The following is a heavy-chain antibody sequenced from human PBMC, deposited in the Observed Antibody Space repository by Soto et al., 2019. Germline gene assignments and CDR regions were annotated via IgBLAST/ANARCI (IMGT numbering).Heavy chain of an antibody. J-gene: IGHJ4*02. CDR2: IYYSGST. CDR3: ATHPRNRIYDILTGSLGDPPLYY. CDR1: GGSISSSSYY. D-gene: IGHD3-9*01. Sequence: SETLSLTCTVAGGSISSSSYYWGWIRKPPGKGLEWIGSIYYSGSTYYNPSLKSRVTISVDTSKNQFSLKLSSVTAADTAVYYCATHPRNRIYDILTGSLGDPPLYYWGQGTLVTVSS. V-gene: IGHV4-39*01.